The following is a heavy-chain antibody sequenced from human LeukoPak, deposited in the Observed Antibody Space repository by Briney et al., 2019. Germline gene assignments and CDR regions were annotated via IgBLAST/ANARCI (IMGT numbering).Heavy chain of an antibody. CDR1: GYTSTSYG. D-gene: IGHD3-22*01. Sequence: ASVKVSCKASGYTSTSYGISWVRQAPGQGLEWMGWISAYNGNTNYAQKLQGRVTMTTDTSTSTAYMELRSLRSDDTAVYYCARDQYRYYYDSSGCDYWGQGTLVTVSS. V-gene: IGHV1-18*01. CDR3: ARDQYRYYYDSSGCDY. CDR2: ISAYNGNT. J-gene: IGHJ4*02.